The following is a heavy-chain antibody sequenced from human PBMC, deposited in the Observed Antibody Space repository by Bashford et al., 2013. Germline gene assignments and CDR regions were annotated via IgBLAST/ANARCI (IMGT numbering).Heavy chain of an antibody. V-gene: IGHV4-38-2*01. CDR1: GYSISSGYY. Sequence: RPLLYSSETLSLTCAVSGYSISSGYYWGWIRQPPGKGLEWIGSIYHSGSTYYNPSLKSRVTISVDTSKNQFSLKLSSVTAADTAVYYCASLDSYGSEWGQGTLVTVSS. D-gene: IGHD5-18*01. J-gene: IGHJ4*02. CDR3: ASLDSYGSE. CDR2: IYHSGST.